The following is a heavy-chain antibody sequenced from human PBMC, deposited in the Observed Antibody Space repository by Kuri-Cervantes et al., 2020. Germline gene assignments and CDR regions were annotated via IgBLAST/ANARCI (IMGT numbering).Heavy chain of an antibody. CDR2: FDPEDGET. V-gene: IGHV1-24*01. CDR3: ATYHSSGWYKAPGLDY. CDR1: RYTLPELS. J-gene: IGHJ4*02. Sequence: ASVQVSCQVSRYTLPELSMHWVRQAPGKGLEWMGGFDPEDGETIYAQQFQGRVTMTEDTSTDTAYMQLSTLRSEDTAVYYCATYHSSGWYKAPGLDYWGQGTLVTVSS. D-gene: IGHD6-19*01.